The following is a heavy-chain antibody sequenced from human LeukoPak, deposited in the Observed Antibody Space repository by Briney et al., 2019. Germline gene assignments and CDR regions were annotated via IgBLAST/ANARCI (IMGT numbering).Heavy chain of an antibody. CDR2: ISSSGSTI. D-gene: IGHD3-16*01. J-gene: IGHJ4*02. CDR3: AKDYDYVWGSQAPDY. V-gene: IGHV3-48*03. Sequence: PGGSLRLSCAASGFTFSSYEVNWVRQAPGKGLEWVSYISSSGSTIYYADSVKGRFTISRDNAKNSLYLQMNSLRAEDTAVYYCAKDYDYVWGSQAPDYWGQGTLVTVSS. CDR1: GFTFSSYE.